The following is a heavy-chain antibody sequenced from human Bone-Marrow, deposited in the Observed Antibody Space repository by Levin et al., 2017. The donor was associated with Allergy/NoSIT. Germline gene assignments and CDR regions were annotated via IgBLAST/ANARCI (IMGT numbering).Heavy chain of an antibody. Sequence: GESLKISCAASGFTFTRHDMHWVRQVTGKGLEWVSSLGTLGDVYYPGSVKGRFTASRENAKNSLYLQMNNLSPGDTAMYYCVRGYNVDMEFTTAAFDIWGPGTMVTVSA. CDR2: LGTLGDV. J-gene: IGHJ3*02. CDR1: GFTFTRHD. V-gene: IGHV3-13*04. CDR3: VRGYNVDMEFTTAAFDI. D-gene: IGHD5-12*01.